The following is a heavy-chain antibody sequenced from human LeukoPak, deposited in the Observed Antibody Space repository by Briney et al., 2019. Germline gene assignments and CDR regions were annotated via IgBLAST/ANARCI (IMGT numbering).Heavy chain of an antibody. CDR3: AKVGCSSTSCYMGRYYYGMDV. D-gene: IGHD2-2*02. V-gene: IGHV3-23*01. CDR1: GFTFSSYA. Sequence: GGSLRLSCAASGFTFSSYAMSWGRQAPGKGLEWVSAISGSGGSTYYADSVKGRFTISRDNSKNTLYLQMNSLRAEDTAVYYCAKVGCSSTSCYMGRYYYGMDVWGQGTTVTVSS. J-gene: IGHJ6*02. CDR2: ISGSGGST.